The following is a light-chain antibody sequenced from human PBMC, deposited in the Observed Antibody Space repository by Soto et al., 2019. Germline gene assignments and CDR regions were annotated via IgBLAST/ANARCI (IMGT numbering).Light chain of an antibody. J-gene: IGKJ2*01. V-gene: IGKV4-1*01. CDR3: HQFYSTPYT. CDR1: QNILYSSNNNNY. Sequence: DIVMTQSPDSLAVSLGERATINCKSSQNILYSSNNNNYLAWYQQKPGQPPRLIIYCASTREFGVPDRFSGSGSGTDFTLTISSLQAEDVAFYYCHQFYSTPYTFGQGTKLEIK. CDR2: CAS.